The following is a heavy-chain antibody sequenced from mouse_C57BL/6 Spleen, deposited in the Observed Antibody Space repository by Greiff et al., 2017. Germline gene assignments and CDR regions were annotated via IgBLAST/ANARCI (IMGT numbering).Heavy chain of an antibody. V-gene: IGHV1-26*01. Sequence: VQLQQSGPELVKPGASVKISCKASGYTFTDYYMNWVKQSHGKSLEWIGDINPNNGGTSYNQKFKGKATLTVDNSSSTAYMELRSLTSEDSAVYYCARRYYGSSYWYFDVWGTGTTVTVSS. D-gene: IGHD1-1*01. CDR3: ARRYYGSSYWYFDV. CDR2: INPNNGGT. J-gene: IGHJ1*03. CDR1: GYTFTDYY.